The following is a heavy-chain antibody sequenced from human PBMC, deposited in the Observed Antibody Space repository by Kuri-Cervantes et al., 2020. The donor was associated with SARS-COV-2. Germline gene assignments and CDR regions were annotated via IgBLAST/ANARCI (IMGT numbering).Heavy chain of an antibody. CDR2: INPSGGST. CDR1: GYTFTGYY. D-gene: IGHD4-11*01. J-gene: IGHJ4*02. Sequence: ASVKVSCKASGYTFTGYYMHWVRQAPGQGLEWMGIINPSGGSTSYAQKFQGRVTMTRDTSTSTVYMELSSLRSEDTAVYYCARDGDYSNYGRYYSDYWGQGTLVTVSS. V-gene: IGHV1-46*01. CDR3: ARDGDYSNYGRYYSDY.